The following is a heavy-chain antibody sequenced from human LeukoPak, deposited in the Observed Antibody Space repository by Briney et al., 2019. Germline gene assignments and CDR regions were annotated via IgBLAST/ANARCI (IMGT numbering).Heavy chain of an antibody. Sequence: GESLKISCKGSGYSFTSYWIGWVRQIPGKGLEWMGIIYPGDSDTRYSPSFQGQVTISADKSISTAYLQWSSLKASDTAMYYCARHYYGSGSPGAYFDYWGQGTLVTVSS. CDR1: GYSFTSYW. CDR3: ARHYYGSGSPGAYFDY. D-gene: IGHD3-10*01. CDR2: IYPGDSDT. V-gene: IGHV5-51*01. J-gene: IGHJ4*02.